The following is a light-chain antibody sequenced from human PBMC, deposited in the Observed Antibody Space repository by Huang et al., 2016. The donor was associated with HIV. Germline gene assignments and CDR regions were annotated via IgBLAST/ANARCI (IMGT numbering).Light chain of an antibody. V-gene: IGKV1-12*01. CDR2: SAS. CDR1: QDISIC. CDR3: LQADISPRS. Sequence: DIQMTQSPSSVSASEGDTVTITCRSSQDISICLAWYQQKPRETPTLLIHSASILVSGFPSRFSGSGSGTNFSLTINGLRPDDFATYYCLQADISPRSFGQGTRLDIQ. J-gene: IGKJ5*01.